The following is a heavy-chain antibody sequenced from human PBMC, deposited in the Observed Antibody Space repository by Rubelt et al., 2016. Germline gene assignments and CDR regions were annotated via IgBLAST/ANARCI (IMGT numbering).Heavy chain of an antibody. CDR1: GFTFSNYY. D-gene: IGHD3-16*01. V-gene: IGHV3-21*01. CDR2: VSSSSTYI. CDR3: ARPTRGEGGY. Sequence: VQLVESGGGLVKPGGTLRLSCAASGFTFSNYYMSWVRQTPGKGLEWGSSVSSSSTYIYYADSVKGRFTISRENAKNSLYLEVNSLRAEDTAVYYCARPTRGEGGYWGQGTLVTVSS. J-gene: IGHJ4*02.